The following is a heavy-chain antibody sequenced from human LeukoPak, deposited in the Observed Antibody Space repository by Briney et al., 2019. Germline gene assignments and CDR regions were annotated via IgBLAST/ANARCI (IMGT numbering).Heavy chain of an antibody. D-gene: IGHD5-12*01. J-gene: IGHJ4*02. V-gene: IGHV3-30*03. CDR2: ISYDGSNK. CDR1: GFTFSSYG. CDR3: ATLVAYVSDY. Sequence: PGGSLRLSCAASGFTFSSYGMHWVRQAPGKGLEWVAVISYDGSNKYYADSVKGRFTISRDNSKNTLYLQMNSLRAEDTAVYYCATLVAYVSDYWGQGTLVTVSS.